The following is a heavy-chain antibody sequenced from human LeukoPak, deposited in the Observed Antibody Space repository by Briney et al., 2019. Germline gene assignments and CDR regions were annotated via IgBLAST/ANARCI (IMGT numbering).Heavy chain of an antibody. Sequence: KSSETLSLTCTVSGGSISSGSYYWSWIRQPAGKGLEWIGRIYTSGSTNYNPSLKSRVTISVDTSKNQFSLKLSSVTAADTAVYYCARVITDYYDSSGYSDYFDYGGQGTLVTVSS. CDR2: IYTSGST. CDR3: ARVITDYYDSSGYSDYFDY. J-gene: IGHJ4*02. CDR1: GGSISSGSYY. V-gene: IGHV4-61*02. D-gene: IGHD3-22*01.